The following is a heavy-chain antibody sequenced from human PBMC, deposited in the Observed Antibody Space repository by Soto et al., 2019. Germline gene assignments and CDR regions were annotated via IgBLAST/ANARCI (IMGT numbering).Heavy chain of an antibody. CDR2: IIPIFGTA. V-gene: IGHV1-69*13. CDR1: GGTFSSYA. J-gene: IGHJ6*02. CDR3: ARQQLYRSTNSWYRTNLDYYGMDV. D-gene: IGHD2-2*02. Sequence: SVKVSCKASGGTFSSYAISWVRQAPGQGLEWMGGIIPIFGTANYAQKFQGRVTITADESTSTAYMELSSLRSEDTAVYYCARQQLYRSTNSWYRTNLDYYGMDVWGHGTTATVSS.